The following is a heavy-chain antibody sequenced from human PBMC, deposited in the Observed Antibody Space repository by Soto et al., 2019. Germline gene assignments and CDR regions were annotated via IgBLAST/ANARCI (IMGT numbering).Heavy chain of an antibody. CDR3: AKDTYYPDSTGLYVFDY. D-gene: IGHD3-22*01. CDR2: TSYDGRNN. J-gene: IGHJ4*02. V-gene: IGHV3-30*18. Sequence: QVQLVESGGGVVQPGRSLRLSCAVSGSIFSSYGMHWVRQAPGKGLEWVAVTSYDGRNNNYADSVRGRFTISRDNSKSTLYLQVDSLRPEDTVVYYCAKDTYYPDSTGLYVFDYWGQGTPVTVSS. CDR1: GSIFSSYG.